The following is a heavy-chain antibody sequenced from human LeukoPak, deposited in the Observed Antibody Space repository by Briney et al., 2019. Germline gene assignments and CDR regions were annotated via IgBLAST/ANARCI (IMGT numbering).Heavy chain of an antibody. Sequence: PGGSLRLSCAASGFKFRDYYMSWIRQAPGKVLKWISYISMSGSVIQYSDSVKGRFTTSRDNVKNPLHLQMDSLRVDDTAVYYCARGGWSRGWFDPWGQGTLVSVSS. V-gene: IGHV3-11*01. D-gene: IGHD3-22*01. CDR3: ARGGWSRGWFDP. CDR1: GFKFRDYY. CDR2: ISMSGSVI. J-gene: IGHJ5*02.